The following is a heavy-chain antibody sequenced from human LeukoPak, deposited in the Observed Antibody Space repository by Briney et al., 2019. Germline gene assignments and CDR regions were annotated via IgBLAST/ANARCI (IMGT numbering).Heavy chain of an antibody. CDR3: ARGPPIAVVAGVYFDS. CDR2: ITTSAGGT. CDR1: GFTFSSYA. J-gene: IGHJ4*02. Sequence: GGSLRLSCAASGFTFSSYAMSWVRQAPGKGLEWVSAITTSAGGTYYADSVKGRFTISRDKNTLYLQMNSLRAEDTAVYYCARGPPIAVVAGVYFDSWGQGTLVTVSS. V-gene: IGHV3-23*01. D-gene: IGHD6-19*01.